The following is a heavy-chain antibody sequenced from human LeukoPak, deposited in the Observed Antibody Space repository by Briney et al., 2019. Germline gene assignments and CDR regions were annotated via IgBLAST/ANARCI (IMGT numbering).Heavy chain of an antibody. Sequence: ASVKVSCKASGYTFTSYGITWVRQAPGQGLEWMGWISAYNGNTNYAQKFQGRVTMTTDTSTSTAYMELRSLRSDDTAVYYCARDPGISMVGGASYYLDSWGREMLVTSSS. V-gene: IGHV1-18*01. CDR2: ISAYNGNT. CDR1: GYTFTSYG. D-gene: IGHD3-10*01. CDR3: ARDPGISMVGGASYYLDS. J-gene: IGHJ4*02.